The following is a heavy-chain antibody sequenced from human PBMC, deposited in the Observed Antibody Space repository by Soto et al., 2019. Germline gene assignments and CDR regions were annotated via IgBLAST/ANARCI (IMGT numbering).Heavy chain of an antibody. V-gene: IGHV4-30-4*01. Sequence: SETLSLTCTVSGGSISSGNYYWSWIRQPPGKGLEWIGYIYYSGTTYYNPSLKSRVTTSVDTSKNQFSLKLSSVTAADTAVYYCARDVGYYYESSGYNWFDPWGQGTLVTVSS. CDR1: GGSISSGNYY. CDR3: ARDVGYYYESSGYNWFDP. D-gene: IGHD3-22*01. CDR2: IYYSGTT. J-gene: IGHJ5*02.